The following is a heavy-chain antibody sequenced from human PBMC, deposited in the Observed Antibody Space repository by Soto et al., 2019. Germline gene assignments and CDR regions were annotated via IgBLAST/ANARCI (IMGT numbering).Heavy chain of an antibody. Sequence: GGSLRLSCTASGFTFGDYAMSWFRQAPGKGLEWVGFIRSKAYGGTTEYAASVKGRFTISRDDSKSIAYLQMNSLKTEDTAVYYCTRDCLVMPDYFDYWGQRTLVTVSS. CDR3: TRDCLVMPDYFDY. D-gene: IGHD3-9*01. CDR2: IRSKAYGGTT. V-gene: IGHV3-49*03. CDR1: GFTFGDYA. J-gene: IGHJ4*02.